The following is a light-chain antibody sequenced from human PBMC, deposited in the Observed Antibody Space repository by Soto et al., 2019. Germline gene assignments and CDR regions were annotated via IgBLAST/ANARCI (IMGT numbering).Light chain of an antibody. CDR2: EGS. J-gene: IGLJ1*01. CDR3: CSYAGSSTYV. V-gene: IGLV2-23*01. CDR1: SSDVGSYNL. Sequence: QSVLTQPASVSGAPGQSITISFSVTSSDVGSYNLVSWYQQHPGKAPKLMIYEGSTRPSGVSNRFSGSKSGNTASLTISGVQAEDEADYYCCSYAGSSTYVFGTGTKVTLL.